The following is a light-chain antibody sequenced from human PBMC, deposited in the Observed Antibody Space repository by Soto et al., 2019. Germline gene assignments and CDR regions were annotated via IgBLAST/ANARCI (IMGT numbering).Light chain of an antibody. V-gene: IGKV3-20*01. CDR2: GAS. J-gene: IGKJ5*01. Sequence: EIVLTQSPGTLSLSPGERATLSCRASQSVSSNSLAWYQQKPGQAPRLLIYGASNRATGIPDRFSGSGSGKDFTLTFSGLELKVLARYPSRYSVSPFTSVQGTGLEIK. CDR1: QSVSSNS. CDR3: RYSVSPFT.